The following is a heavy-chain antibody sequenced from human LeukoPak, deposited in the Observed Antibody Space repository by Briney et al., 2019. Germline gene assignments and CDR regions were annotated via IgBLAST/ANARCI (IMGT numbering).Heavy chain of an antibody. CDR3: ASGYSSGWHPFQYAFDI. CDR1: GYTFTGYY. V-gene: IGHV1-2*02. Sequence: ASVKVSCKASGYTFTGYYMHWVRQAPGQGLEWMGWINPNSGGTNYAQKFQGRVTMTRDTSISTAYMELSRLRSDDTAVYYCASGYSSGWHPFQYAFDIWGQGTMVTASS. CDR2: INPNSGGT. J-gene: IGHJ3*02. D-gene: IGHD6-19*01.